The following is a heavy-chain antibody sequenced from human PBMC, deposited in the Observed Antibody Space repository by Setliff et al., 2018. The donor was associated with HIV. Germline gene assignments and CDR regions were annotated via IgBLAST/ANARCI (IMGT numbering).Heavy chain of an antibody. V-gene: IGHV3-74*01. J-gene: IGHJ6*02. CDR2: INSDGTSP. CDR1: IDSISSGFF. D-gene: IGHD4-17*01. CDR3: IRDGRGVTTINYYYGMDV. Sequence: ETLSLTCTVAIDSISSGFFWGWIRQSPGKGLVWISRINSDGTSPWYGDSVKGRFTISRDNVKKTLYLQMNSLRVEDTAIYYCIRDGRGVTTINYYYGMDVWGQGATVTVSS.